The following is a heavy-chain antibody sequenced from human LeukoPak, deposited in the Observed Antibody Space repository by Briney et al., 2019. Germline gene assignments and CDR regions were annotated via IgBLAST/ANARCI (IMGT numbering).Heavy chain of an antibody. D-gene: IGHD1-26*01. J-gene: IGHJ4*02. CDR3: ARLPRAHGSYSSFYYFDY. CDR2: INHSGST. Sequence: SETLSLTCAVYGGSFSGYYWSWIRQPPGKGLEWIGEINHSGSTNYNPSLKSRVTISVDTSKNQFSLKLSSVTAADTAVYYCARLPRAHGSYSSFYYFDYWGQGTLVTVSS. V-gene: IGHV4-34*01. CDR1: GGSFSGYY.